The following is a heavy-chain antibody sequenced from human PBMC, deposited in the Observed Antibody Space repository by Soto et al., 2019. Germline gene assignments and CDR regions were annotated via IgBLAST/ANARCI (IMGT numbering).Heavy chain of an antibody. J-gene: IGHJ5*02. D-gene: IGHD3-3*01. Sequence: PGGSLRLSCAASGFTFSSYAMSWVRQAPGKGLEWVSAISGSGGNTYYADSVKGRFTISRDNAKNTLYLQMNSLRAEDTAVYYCAATDYDFWSGPNWFDPWGQGTLVTVSS. CDR3: AATDYDFWSGPNWFDP. CDR2: ISGSGGNT. V-gene: IGHV3-23*01. CDR1: GFTFSSYA.